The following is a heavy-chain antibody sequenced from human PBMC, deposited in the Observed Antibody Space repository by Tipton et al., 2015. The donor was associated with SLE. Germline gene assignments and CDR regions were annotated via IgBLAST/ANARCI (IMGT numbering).Heavy chain of an antibody. CDR1: GGSISSGSYY. CDR2: IYTSGST. CDR3: ARYVDIVAFDY. D-gene: IGHD5-12*01. J-gene: IGHJ4*02. V-gene: IGHV4-61*09. Sequence: TLSLTCTVSGGSISSGSYYWSWIRQPAGKGLEWIGYIYTSGSTNYNPSLKSRVTISVDTSKNQFSLQLNSVPPEDTAVYYCARYVDIVAFDYWGQGTLVTVSS.